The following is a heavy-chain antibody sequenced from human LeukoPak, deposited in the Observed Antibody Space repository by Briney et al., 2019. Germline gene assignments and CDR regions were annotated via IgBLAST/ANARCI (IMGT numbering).Heavy chain of an antibody. J-gene: IGHJ4*02. D-gene: IGHD1-1*01. Sequence: ASVKVSCKASGYTFTGYYMHWVRQAPGQGLEWMGWINPNSGGTNYAQKFQGRVTMTRDTSISTAYMELSRLRSDDTAVYYCARANHWTAGIDYWGQGTLVTVSS. CDR1: GYTFTGYY. CDR3: ARANHWTAGIDY. V-gene: IGHV1-2*02. CDR2: INPNSGGT.